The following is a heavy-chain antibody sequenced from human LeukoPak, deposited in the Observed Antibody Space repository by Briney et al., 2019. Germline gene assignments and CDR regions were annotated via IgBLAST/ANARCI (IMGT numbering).Heavy chain of an antibody. D-gene: IGHD3-10*01. J-gene: IGHJ4*02. CDR2: INPNSGGT. V-gene: IGHV1-2*02. CDR1: GYTFTGYY. Sequence: GASVKVSCKASGYTFTGYYMHWVRQAPGQGLEWMGWINPNSGGTNYAQKFQGRVTMTRDTSISTTYMELSRLRSDDTAGYYCAREAYYYGSGSYFDYWGQGTLVTVSS. CDR3: AREAYYYGSGSYFDY.